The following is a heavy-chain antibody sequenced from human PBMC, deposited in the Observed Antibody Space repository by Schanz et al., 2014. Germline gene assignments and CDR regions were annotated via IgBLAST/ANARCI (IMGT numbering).Heavy chain of an antibody. J-gene: IGHJ3*02. Sequence: QVQLIQSGAEVKKPGASVKVSCKASGYTFSSYGITWVRQAPGQGLEWMGWINGYNGHTLYAQKFQGRVTMTTDTSTGTAYMELRSLRSDDTALYYCTRGGYSYALRAFDIWGRGTMVTVSS. CDR3: TRGGYSYALRAFDI. CDR2: INGYNGHT. D-gene: IGHD5-18*01. CDR1: GYTFSSYG. V-gene: IGHV1-18*01.